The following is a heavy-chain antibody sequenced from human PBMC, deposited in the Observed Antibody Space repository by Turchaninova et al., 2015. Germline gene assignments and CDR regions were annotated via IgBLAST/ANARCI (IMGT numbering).Heavy chain of an antibody. CDR2: ISPGDFAT. D-gene: IGHD1-26*01. V-gene: IGHV5-51*01. Sequence: EVQLVQSGAEVKKPGESLKISCKGSGYSFTSYWIVWVRQMPGKGLVWMGIISPGDFATRYSPSLQGQDTISSDKSIPTAYRQWSSLKASDTAIYYCARRDRGSQGARPGFDYWGQGTLVTVSS. J-gene: IGHJ4*02. CDR3: ARRDRGSQGARPGFDY. CDR1: GYSFTSYW.